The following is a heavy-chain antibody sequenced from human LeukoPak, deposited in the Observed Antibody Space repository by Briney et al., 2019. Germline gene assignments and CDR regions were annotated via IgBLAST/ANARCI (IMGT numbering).Heavy chain of an antibody. D-gene: IGHD4-11*01. Sequence: SETLSLTCTVSGASISSFFWSWIRQPAGKGLEWIGRIYTSGSTNYNPSLASRVTMSVDTSKNQFSLKLSSVTAADTAVYYCARGYSKAFDIWGQGTMVTVSS. V-gene: IGHV4-4*07. CDR2: IYTSGST. CDR3: ARGYSKAFDI. J-gene: IGHJ3*02. CDR1: GASISSFF.